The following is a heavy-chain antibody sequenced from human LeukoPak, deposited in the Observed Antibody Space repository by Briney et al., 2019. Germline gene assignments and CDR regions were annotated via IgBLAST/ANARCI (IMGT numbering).Heavy chain of an antibody. V-gene: IGHV3-53*05. CDR1: GFTVSSNY. CDR2: IYSGGST. CDR3: AKGWDYYVDY. J-gene: IGHJ4*02. Sequence: GGSLRLSCAASGFTVSSNYMGWVRQAPGKGLEWVSVIYSGGSTYYADSVKGRFTTSRDNTKNTLYLQLNTLRPEDTAVYYCAKGWDYYVDYWGQGTLVTVSS. D-gene: IGHD1-26*01.